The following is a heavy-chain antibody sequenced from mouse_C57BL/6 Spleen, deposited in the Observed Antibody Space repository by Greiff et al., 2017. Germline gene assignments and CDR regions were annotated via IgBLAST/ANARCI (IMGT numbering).Heavy chain of an antibody. V-gene: IGHV1-82*01. CDR1: GYAFSSSW. J-gene: IGHJ3*01. CDR2: IYPGDGDT. D-gene: IGHD3-2*02. CDR3: ARPSSGSWFAY. Sequence: QVQLQQSGPELVQPGASVKISCKASGYAFSSSWMNWVKQRPGKGLEWIGRIYPGDGDTNYNGKFKGKATLTADKSSSTAYMQLSSLTSEDSAVCFCARPSSGSWFAYWGQGTLVTVSA.